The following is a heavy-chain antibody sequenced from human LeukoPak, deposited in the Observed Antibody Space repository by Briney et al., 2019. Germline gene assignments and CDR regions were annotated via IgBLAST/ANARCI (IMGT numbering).Heavy chain of an antibody. V-gene: IGHV1-8*01. CDR3: TRRVPTSRTFEY. Sequence: ASVKVSCKTSGYTFTSYDINWVRQAPGQGLEWMGWMNPNTGIPGYAQKFQGRVTMTRDTSISTTYMELSNLRSEDTAVYYCTRRVPTSRTFEYWGQGTLVTVSS. CDR1: GYTFTSYD. J-gene: IGHJ4*02. CDR2: MNPNTGIP.